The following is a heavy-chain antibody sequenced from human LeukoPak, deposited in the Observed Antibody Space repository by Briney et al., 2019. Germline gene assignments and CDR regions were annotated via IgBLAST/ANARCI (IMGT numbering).Heavy chain of an antibody. Sequence: SSGTLSLTCAVSGGSISSSNWWSWVRQPPGKGLEWIGEIYHSGSTNYNPSLKSRVTVSVDKSKNQFSLKLSSVTAADTAVYYCARNDYGDYGVWFDPWGQGTLVTVSS. V-gene: IGHV4-4*02. D-gene: IGHD4-17*01. CDR2: IYHSGST. CDR1: GGSISSSNW. J-gene: IGHJ5*02. CDR3: ARNDYGDYGVWFDP.